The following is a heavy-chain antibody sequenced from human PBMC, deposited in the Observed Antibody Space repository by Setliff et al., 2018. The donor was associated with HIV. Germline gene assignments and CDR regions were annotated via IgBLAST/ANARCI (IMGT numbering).Heavy chain of an antibody. D-gene: IGHD3-10*01. CDR1: GFTFANFA. CDR2: ISIGSGGAI. V-gene: IGHV3-21*01. CDR3: ARDYLYYNMYNGSPVYGMDA. J-gene: IGHJ6*02. Sequence: GGSLRLSCAASGFTFANFAMGWVRQAPGRGLEWVSSISIGSGGAIDYADSVQGRFTISRNNSKNSLYLQMNSLRVEDTAVYYCARDYLYYNMYNGSPVYGMDAWGQGTTVTVSS.